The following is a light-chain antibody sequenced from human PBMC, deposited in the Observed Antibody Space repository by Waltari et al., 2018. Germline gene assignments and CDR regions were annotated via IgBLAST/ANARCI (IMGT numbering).Light chain of an antibody. CDR3: SSYTSSSTLGV. V-gene: IGLV2-14*01. CDR1: SSDVGGYNY. J-gene: IGLJ2*01. Sequence: QSALTQPASVSGSPGQSITISCTGTSSDVGGYNYVSWYQQHPGKAPKPKIYEVSNRPSGVSNRFSGSKSGNTASLTISGLQAEDEAEYYCSSYTSSSTLGVFGGGTKLTVL. CDR2: EVS.